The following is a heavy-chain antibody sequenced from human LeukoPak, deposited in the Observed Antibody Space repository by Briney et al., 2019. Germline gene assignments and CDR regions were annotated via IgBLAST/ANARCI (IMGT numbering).Heavy chain of an antibody. J-gene: IGHJ3*01. CDR1: GYPFTTYG. CDR3: ARSGLTTVIRAAFDV. D-gene: IGHD4-11*01. V-gene: IGHV1-18*01. CDR2: ISAYNGNT. Sequence: VASVKVSCKASGYPFTTYGIAWVRQAPGQGLEWVGWISAYNGNTDSAQKVQGRITMTTDTSTSTSYMELRSLTSDDTAIYYCARSGLTTVIRAAFDVWGQGTMVTVSS.